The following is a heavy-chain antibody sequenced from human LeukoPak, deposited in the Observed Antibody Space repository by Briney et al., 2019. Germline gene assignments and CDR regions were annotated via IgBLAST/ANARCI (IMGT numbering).Heavy chain of an antibody. D-gene: IGHD6-13*01. Sequence: SETLSLTCTVSGGSISRYYWSWIRQPAGKGLEWIGRIYTSGSTNYNPSLKSRVTISVDTSKNQFSLKLSSVTAADTAVYYCARHSGHSSTNDAFDIWGQGTMVIVSS. CDR3: ARHSGHSSTNDAFDI. CDR2: IYTSGST. V-gene: IGHV4-4*07. J-gene: IGHJ3*02. CDR1: GGSISRYY.